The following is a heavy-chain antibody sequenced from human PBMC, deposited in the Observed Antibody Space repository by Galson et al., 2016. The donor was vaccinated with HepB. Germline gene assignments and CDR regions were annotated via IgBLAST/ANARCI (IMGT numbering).Heavy chain of an antibody. CDR1: GFTFRSYT. V-gene: IGHV3-21*01. D-gene: IGHD3/OR15-3a*01. CDR3: ARDRGLGYFFDY. J-gene: IGHJ4*02. Sequence: SLRLSCAASGFTFRSYTMHWVRQAPGKGLEWVSSISNSRSYIYYADSVKGRFTISRDNAKNSLSLQMNSLRAEDTAVYYCARDRGLGYFFDYWGQGTLVTVSS. CDR2: ISNSRSYI.